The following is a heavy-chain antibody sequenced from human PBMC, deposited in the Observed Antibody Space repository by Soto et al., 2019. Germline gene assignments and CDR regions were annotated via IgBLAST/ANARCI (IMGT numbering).Heavy chain of an antibody. J-gene: IGHJ4*02. CDR2: INAGNGNT. CDR3: ARDLADILTGYYIV. V-gene: IGHV1-3*01. CDR1: GYTSTSYA. D-gene: IGHD3-9*01. Sequence: ASVKVSCKASGYTSTSYAMHWVRQAPGQRLEWMGWINAGNGNTKCSQKFQGRVTITRDTSASTAYMELSSLRSEDTAVYYCARDLADILTGYYIVWGQGTLVTVSS.